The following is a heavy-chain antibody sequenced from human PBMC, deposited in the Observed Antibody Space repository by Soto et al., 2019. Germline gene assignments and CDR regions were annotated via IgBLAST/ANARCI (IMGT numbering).Heavy chain of an antibody. CDR1: GFTFSNAW. Sequence: GGSLRLSCAASGFTFSNAWMSWVRQAPGKGLEWVGRIKSKTDGGTTDYAAPVKGRFTISRDDSKNTLYLQMNSLKTEDTAVYYCTSRPRGYSYGYDYWGQGTLVTVSS. CDR2: IKSKTDGGTT. D-gene: IGHD5-18*01. V-gene: IGHV3-15*01. CDR3: TSRPRGYSYGYDY. J-gene: IGHJ4*02.